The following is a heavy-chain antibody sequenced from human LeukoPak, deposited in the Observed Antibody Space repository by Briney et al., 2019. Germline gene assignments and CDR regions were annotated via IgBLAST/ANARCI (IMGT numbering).Heavy chain of an antibody. D-gene: IGHD3/OR15-3a*01. Sequence: SETLSLTCTVSGGSISSNILYWAWIRQPPGKGLEWIGTISHSGSTYYNPSLKSRVTISVDTSRNQFSLKLNSVTAADTAVYYCARALDGAFFMRGHYFDYWGQGILVTVSS. J-gene: IGHJ4*02. CDR2: ISHSGST. CDR3: ARALDGAFFMRGHYFDY. CDR1: GGSISSNILY. V-gene: IGHV4-39*07.